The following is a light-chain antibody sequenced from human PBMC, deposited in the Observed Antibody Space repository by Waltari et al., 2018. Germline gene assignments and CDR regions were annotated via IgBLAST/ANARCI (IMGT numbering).Light chain of an antibody. CDR3: QHRSSWPLT. CDR2: TAS. CDR1: QGIINY. Sequence: DILLTQSPSFLSASVGDRVTITCRASQGIINYLAWYQQKPGKDPKLLIYTASTLQSGVPSRFSGSGSGTEFTLTISSLQPEDFATYYCQHRSSWPLTFGGGTKLEIK. J-gene: IGKJ4*01. V-gene: IGKV1-9*01.